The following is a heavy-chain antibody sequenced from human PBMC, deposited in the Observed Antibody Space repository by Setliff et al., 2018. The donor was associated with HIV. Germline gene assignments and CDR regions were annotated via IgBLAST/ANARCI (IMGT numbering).Heavy chain of an antibody. CDR3: ASRVYYYDSSGYLREEGFDP. CDR2: IYYSGST. D-gene: IGHD3-22*01. V-gene: IGHV4-39*01. CDR1: GGSISSSSYY. J-gene: IGHJ5*02. Sequence: SETLSLTCTVSGGSISSSSYYWGWVRQPPGKGLEWIGSIYYSGSTYYNPSLKSRVTIFVDTSKNQFSLKVSSVTAADTAVYYCASRVYYYDSSGYLREEGFDPWGQGTLVTVSS.